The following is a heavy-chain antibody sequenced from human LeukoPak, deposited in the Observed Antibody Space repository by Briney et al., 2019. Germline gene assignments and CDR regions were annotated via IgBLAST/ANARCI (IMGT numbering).Heavy chain of an antibody. CDR3: ARHMFGELFTVDY. CDR1: GYSFTSYW. D-gene: IGHD3-10*02. Sequence: GASLKISSKGSGYSFTSYWIGWVRQMPGKGLEWMGIIYPGDSDTRYSPSFQGQVTISADKSISTAYLQWSSLKASDTAMYYCARHMFGELFTVDYWGQGTLVTVSS. V-gene: IGHV5-51*01. CDR2: IYPGDSDT. J-gene: IGHJ4*02.